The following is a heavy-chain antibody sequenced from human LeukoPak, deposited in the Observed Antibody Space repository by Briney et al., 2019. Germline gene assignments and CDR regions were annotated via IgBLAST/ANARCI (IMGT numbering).Heavy chain of an antibody. CDR3: ARDYYDSSGYNWFDP. J-gene: IGHJ5*02. CDR1: GYTFTSYG. V-gene: IGHV1-18*01. D-gene: IGHD3-22*01. CDR2: ISAYNGNT. Sequence: ASXXVSCKASGYTFTSYGISWVRQAPGQGLEWMGWISAYNGNTNYAQKLQGRVTMTTDTSTSKDYMELRSLRSDDTAVYYCARDYYDSSGYNWFDPWGQGTLVTVSS.